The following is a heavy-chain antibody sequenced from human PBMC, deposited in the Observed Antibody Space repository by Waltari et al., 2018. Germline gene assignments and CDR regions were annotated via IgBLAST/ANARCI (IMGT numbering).Heavy chain of an antibody. Sequence: EVQLVESGGGLVQPGRSLRLSCAASGFTFDDYAMHWVRQAPGKGLEGVSGISWNSGSIGYADSVKGRFTISRDNAKNSLYLQMNSLRAEDMALYYCAKDFKWLGGAFDIWGQGTMVTVSS. V-gene: IGHV3-9*03. J-gene: IGHJ3*02. CDR1: GFTFDDYA. D-gene: IGHD6-19*01. CDR2: ISWNSGSI. CDR3: AKDFKWLGGAFDI.